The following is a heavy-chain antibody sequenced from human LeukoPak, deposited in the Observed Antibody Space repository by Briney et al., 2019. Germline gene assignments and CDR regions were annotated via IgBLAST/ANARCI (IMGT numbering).Heavy chain of an antibody. V-gene: IGHV3-30*02. J-gene: IGHJ4*02. CDR3: ARDPLRGGYSGYFDY. D-gene: IGHD5-12*01. CDR1: GFTFSSYG. CDR2: IRYDGSNK. Sequence: GGSLRLSCAASGFTFSSYGMHWVRQAPGKGLEWAAFIRYDGSNKYYADSVKGRFTISRDNSKNTLYLQMNSLRAEDTAVYYCARDPLRGGYSGYFDYWGQGTLVTVSS.